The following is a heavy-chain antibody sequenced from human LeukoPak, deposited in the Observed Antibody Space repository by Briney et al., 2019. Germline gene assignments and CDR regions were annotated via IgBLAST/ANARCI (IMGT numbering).Heavy chain of an antibody. CDR3: ARLWGGTFDY. Sequence: PGGSLRLSCAASGFTFSSYGMHWVRQAPGKGLEWVANIKQDGSEKYYVDSVKGRFTISRDNAKNSLYLQMNSLRAEDTAVYYCARLWGGTFDYWGQGTLVTVSS. V-gene: IGHV3-7*01. D-gene: IGHD2-21*01. CDR2: IKQDGSEK. J-gene: IGHJ4*02. CDR1: GFTFSSYG.